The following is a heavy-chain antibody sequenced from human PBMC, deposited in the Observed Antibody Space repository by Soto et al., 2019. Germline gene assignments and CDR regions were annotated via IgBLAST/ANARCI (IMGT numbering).Heavy chain of an antibody. Sequence: GASVKVSCKASGYTFTVYYMHWVRQAPGQGLEWMWWINPKSGGTMYPQKFQGRVTMTWDTSISTAYMALTRLRSDDTAVYYCARDLAKGGGSAGFDYWGQGTLVTVYS. CDR2: INPKSGGT. D-gene: IGHD1-26*01. CDR1: GYTFTVYY. J-gene: IGHJ4*02. CDR3: ARDLAKGGGSAGFDY. V-gene: IGHV1-2*02.